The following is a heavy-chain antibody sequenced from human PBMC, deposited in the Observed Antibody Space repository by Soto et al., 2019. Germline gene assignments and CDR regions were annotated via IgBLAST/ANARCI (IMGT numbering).Heavy chain of an antibody. CDR2: ISAYNGNT. CDR1: GYTFTSYG. Sequence: ASVKVSCKASGYTFTSYGISWVRQAPGQGLEWMGRISAYNGNTNYAQKLQGRVTMTTDTSTSTADIELRSLRSDDTAVYYCARGSDDRPWFDPWGQGNLVTVSS. J-gene: IGHJ5*02. CDR3: ARGSDDRPWFDP. D-gene: IGHD6-6*01. V-gene: IGHV1-18*01.